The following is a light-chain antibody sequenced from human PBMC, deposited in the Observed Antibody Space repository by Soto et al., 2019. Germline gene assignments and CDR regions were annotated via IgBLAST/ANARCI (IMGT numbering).Light chain of an antibody. CDR1: QSVSSY. Sequence: VVLTQSPATLSLSPGEKATLFCRASQSVSSYLAWYQQKPGQAPRLLIYDASNRATGIPARFSGSGSGTDFTLTISSLEPEDFAVYYCQQRSNWPPITFGQGTRLAI. CDR2: DAS. J-gene: IGKJ5*01. CDR3: QQRSNWPPIT. V-gene: IGKV3-11*01.